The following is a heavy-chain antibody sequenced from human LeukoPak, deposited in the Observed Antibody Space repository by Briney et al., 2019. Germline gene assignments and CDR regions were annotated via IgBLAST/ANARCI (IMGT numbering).Heavy chain of an antibody. CDR1: GYTFTSYY. CDR3: ARGNFEQQLVLMISSPYYYYYMDV. D-gene: IGHD6-13*01. V-gene: IGHV1-46*01. Sequence: GASVKVSCKASGYTFTSYYMHWVRQAPGQGLEWRGIINPSGGSTNYAQKCQGRVTITSDEYTSTAYMELSSLRSEDTAVYYCARGNFEQQLVLMISSPYYYYYMDVWGKGTTVTISS. J-gene: IGHJ6*03. CDR2: INPSGGST.